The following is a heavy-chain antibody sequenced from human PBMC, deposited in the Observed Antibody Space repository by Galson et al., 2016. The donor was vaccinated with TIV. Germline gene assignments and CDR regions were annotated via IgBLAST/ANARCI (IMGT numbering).Heavy chain of an antibody. V-gene: IGHV3-48*03. J-gene: IGHJ4*02. CDR3: ASVPQSALGMENYLDS. CDR2: ISGSGITI. D-gene: IGHD7-27*01. CDR1: AFTFSYYE. Sequence: SLRLSCAASAFTFSYYEMNWVRQAPGKGLEWVSSISGSGITIYYADSVKGRFTISRDNAKKSQLLQMNNLRAEDTAVYYCASVPQSALGMENYLDSWGQGTLVTVSS.